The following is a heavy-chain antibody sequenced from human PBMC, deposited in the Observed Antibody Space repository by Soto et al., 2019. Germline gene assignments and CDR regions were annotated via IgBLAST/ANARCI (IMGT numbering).Heavy chain of an antibody. J-gene: IGHJ4*02. CDR1: GFTPTTTP. Sequence: VGSLRLSCAVSGFTPTTTPLSWVRQPPGKGLEWVTTISGTASRTYYVDSVKGRFFISRDNAKNTVTLQMNNLTLDDTAVYYCATSFRYFDNWGQGTRVTVSS. CDR3: ATSFRYFDN. CDR2: ISGTASRT. D-gene: IGHD3-9*01. V-gene: IGHV3-23*01.